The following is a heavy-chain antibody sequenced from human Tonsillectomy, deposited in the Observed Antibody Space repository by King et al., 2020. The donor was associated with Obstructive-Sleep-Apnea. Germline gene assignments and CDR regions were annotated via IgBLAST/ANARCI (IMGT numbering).Heavy chain of an antibody. CDR1: GFTFSTYA. J-gene: IGHJ1*01. D-gene: IGHD2-15*01. Sequence: VQLVESGGGLVQPGGSLRLSCAASGFTFSTYAMSWVRQAPGKGLEWVSAISGSGGSTYYADSVKGRFTISRDNSKNKLYLQMNSLRAEDTAVYYCAKDLVAATHYFQHWGQRTLVTVSS. CDR2: ISGSGGST. V-gene: IGHV3-23*04. CDR3: AKDLVAATHYFQH.